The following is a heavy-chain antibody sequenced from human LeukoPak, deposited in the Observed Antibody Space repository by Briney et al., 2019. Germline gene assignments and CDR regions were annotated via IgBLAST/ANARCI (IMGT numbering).Heavy chain of an antibody. V-gene: IGHV4-59*03. J-gene: IGHJ4*02. CDR1: GGSISSYY. D-gene: IGHD2-2*01. Sequence: PSETLSLTCTVSGGSISSYYWSWIRQPPGKGLEWIGYIYYSGSTNYNPSLKSRVSISLDTSKNQLSLRLTSVTAADTAVYYCAGQDIVVVPLQSAFPAYWGQGALVTVSS. CDR2: IYYSGST. CDR3: AGQDIVVVPLQSAFPAY.